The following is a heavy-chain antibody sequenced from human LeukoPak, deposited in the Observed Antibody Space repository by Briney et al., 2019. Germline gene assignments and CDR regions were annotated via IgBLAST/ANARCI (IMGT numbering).Heavy chain of an antibody. CDR3: ATYGSGSYYIGVSYCDN. D-gene: IGHD3-10*01. CDR1: GFSFSSYE. J-gene: IGHJ4*02. CDR2: ISSSGSTI. V-gene: IGHV3-48*03. Sequence: GGSLRLSCAASGFSFSSYEMNWVRQAPGKGLEWVSYISSSGSTIYYADFVKGRFTISRDNTKNSLYLQMNSLRAEDTAVYYCATYGSGSYYIGVSYCDNWGQGTLVTVSS.